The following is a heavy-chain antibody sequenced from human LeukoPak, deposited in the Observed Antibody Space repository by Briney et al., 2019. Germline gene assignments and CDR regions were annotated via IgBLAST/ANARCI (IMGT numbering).Heavy chain of an antibody. CDR1: GGSFSGYY. D-gene: IGHD2-8*01. CDR3: ARGRYIVLMVYAKGGSFDY. Sequence: PSETLSLTCAVYGGSFSGYYWSWIRQPPGKGLEWIGEINHSGSTNYNPSLKSRVTISVDTSKNQFFLKLSSVTAADTAVYYCARGRYIVLMVYAKGGSFDYWGQGTLVTVSS. V-gene: IGHV4-34*01. J-gene: IGHJ4*02. CDR2: INHSGST.